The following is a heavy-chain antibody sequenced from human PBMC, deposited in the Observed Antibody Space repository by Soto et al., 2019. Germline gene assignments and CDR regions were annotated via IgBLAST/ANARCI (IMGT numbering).Heavy chain of an antibody. CDR3: ARAGLEPANAFDV. D-gene: IGHD2-2*01. J-gene: IGHJ3*01. CDR1: GFIFSSYT. V-gene: IGHV3-21*06. CDR2: ISGSGSYI. Sequence: VQLVESGGGLVKPGGSLRLSCTASGFIFSSYTINWVRQAPGKGLEWVSSISGSGSYIYIADSMKGRITISRDNAQNSVHLQMNSLRVEDTAVYYCARAGLEPANAFDVWGQGTKVTVSS.